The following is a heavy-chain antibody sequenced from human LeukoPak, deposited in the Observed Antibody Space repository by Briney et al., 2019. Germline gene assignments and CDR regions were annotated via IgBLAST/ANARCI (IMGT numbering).Heavy chain of an antibody. CDR2: MNPNSGNT. CDR3: ARHMREFWSRRQPGDAFDI. Sequence: ASVKVSCKASGYTFTSYDINWVRQAAGHGLEWMGWMNPNSGNTGYAQEFQGRATITSNTSITTAYMELSSLRSEDTAVYYCARHMREFWSRRQPGDAFDIWGQGTMVTVSS. D-gene: IGHD3-3*01. V-gene: IGHV1-8*03. CDR1: GYTFTSYD. J-gene: IGHJ3*02.